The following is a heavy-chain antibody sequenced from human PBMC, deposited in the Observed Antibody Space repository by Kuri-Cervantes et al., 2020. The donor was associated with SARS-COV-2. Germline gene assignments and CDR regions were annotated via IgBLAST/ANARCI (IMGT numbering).Heavy chain of an antibody. CDR1: GGSFSDYY. J-gene: IGHJ5*02. CDR3: ARQMMSSITIFGVVITRNWFDP. D-gene: IGHD3-3*01. Sequence: GSLRLSCAVYGGSFSDYYWTWIRQPPGKGLEWIGSIYYSGSTYYNPSLKSRVTISVDTSKNQFSLKLSSVTAADTAVYYCARQMMSSITIFGVVITRNWFDPWGQGTLVTVSS. V-gene: IGHV4-34*01. CDR2: IYYSGST.